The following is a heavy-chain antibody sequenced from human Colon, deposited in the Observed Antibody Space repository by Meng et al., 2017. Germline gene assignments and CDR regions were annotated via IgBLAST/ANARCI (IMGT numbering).Heavy chain of an antibody. V-gene: IGHV3-48*03. CDR1: GFTFSTYE. CDR2: ISTSGSTI. Sequence: SLKISCAASGFTFSTYEMNWVRQPPGKGLEWVSYISTSGSTIYNANSVKGRFTISRDNTNNSLLLQMSGLGVGDTAGYYCARRYCSTASCLIDYWGQGTLVTVSS. J-gene: IGHJ4*02. D-gene: IGHD2-2*01. CDR3: ARRYCSTASCLIDY.